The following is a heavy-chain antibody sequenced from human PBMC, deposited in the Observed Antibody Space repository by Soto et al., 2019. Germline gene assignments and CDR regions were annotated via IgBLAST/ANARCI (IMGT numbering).Heavy chain of an antibody. J-gene: IGHJ6*03. CDR1: GYTFTSYS. CDR3: ARVGSSWQNYNYYMDV. CDR2: INPSGGSP. V-gene: IGHV1-46*01. Sequence: ASVKVSCKASGYTFTSYSMHWVRQAPGHGLEWMGIINPSGGSPSYAQKFQGRVTMTRDTSTSTAYMELSSLRSEDTAVYYCARVGSSWQNYNYYMDVWSKGTTVTVSS. D-gene: IGHD6-13*01.